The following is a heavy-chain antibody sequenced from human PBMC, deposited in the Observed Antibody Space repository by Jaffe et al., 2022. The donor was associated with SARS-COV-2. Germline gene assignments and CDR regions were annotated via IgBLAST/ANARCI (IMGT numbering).Heavy chain of an antibody. V-gene: IGHV4-31*03. J-gene: IGHJ6*02. CDR3: AREKMGRSGTYFVNYDYYGVDV. CDR1: GGSISSAAHY. Sequence: QVQLQESGPGLVKPSQTLSLTCTVSGGSISSAAHYWSWIRQLPGKDLEWLGYIYYSGSAFYNPSLNRRLTISIDTSKSQFSLKLTSVSAADTAVYYCAREKMGRSGTYFVNYDYYGVDVWGQGTTVTVSS. CDR2: IYYSGSA. D-gene: IGHD3-10*01.